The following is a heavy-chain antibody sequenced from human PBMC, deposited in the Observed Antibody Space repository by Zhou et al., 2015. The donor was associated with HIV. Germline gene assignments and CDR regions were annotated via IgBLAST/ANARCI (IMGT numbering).Heavy chain of an antibody. Sequence: EVQLVESGGGLVQPGRSLRLSCAASGFTFDDYAMHWVSGISWNSGSIDYADSVKGRFTISRDNAKNSLYLQMNSLRPEDMALYYCAKEGGYCSTTTCYRYWYFDLWGRGTLVTVSS. J-gene: IGHJ2*01. CDR3: AKEGGYCSTTTCYRYWYFDL. D-gene: IGHD2-2*01. V-gene: IGHV3-9*03. CDR1: GFTFDDYA. CDR2: ISWNSGSI.